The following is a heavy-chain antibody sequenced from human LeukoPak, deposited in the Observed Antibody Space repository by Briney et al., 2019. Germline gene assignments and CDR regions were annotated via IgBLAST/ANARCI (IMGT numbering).Heavy chain of an antibody. CDR3: AREGAVAFSRYYGMDV. CDR1: GFTFSSYW. CDR2: KKQDGSEK. D-gene: IGHD3-3*02. J-gene: IGHJ6*02. Sequence: GGCLRLACSASGFTFSSYWISSVRQAPGKGLGWVANKKQDGSEKYYVDSVKGRFTISRDNAKNSLYLQMNSLRAEDTAVYYCAREGAVAFSRYYGMDVWGQGTTVTVSS. V-gene: IGHV3-7*01.